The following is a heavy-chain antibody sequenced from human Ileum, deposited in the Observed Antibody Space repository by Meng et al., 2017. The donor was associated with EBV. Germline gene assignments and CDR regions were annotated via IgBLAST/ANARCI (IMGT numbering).Heavy chain of an antibody. D-gene: IGHD2-21*01. J-gene: IGHJ4*01. V-gene: IGHV1-3*01. CDR2: INADNGNT. CDR3: ARVERGVKFDK. CDR1: GYTFSNYA. Sequence: QVQFLQSGGGWKKPGSSVKLSCKASGYTFSNYAIHWVRQAPGQRPEWMGWINADNGNTKYSQKFQGRVTITRNTPASTVYMDVRSLRYEDTAVYFCARVERGVKFDKWGQGTLVTVSS.